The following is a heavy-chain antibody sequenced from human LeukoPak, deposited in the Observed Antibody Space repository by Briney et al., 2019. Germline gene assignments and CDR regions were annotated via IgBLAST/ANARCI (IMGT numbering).Heavy chain of an antibody. D-gene: IGHD4-17*01. Sequence: SETLSLTCTVSGDSLSSYYWSWIRQPPGKGLEWIGYIYYSGSTNYNPSLKSRVTISEDTSKNQFSLRLISVTAADTAVYYFARDRVTVTTFEAFDIWGQGTMVTVSS. J-gene: IGHJ3*02. CDR3: ARDRVTVTTFEAFDI. CDR2: IYYSGST. CDR1: GDSLSSYY. V-gene: IGHV4-59*01.